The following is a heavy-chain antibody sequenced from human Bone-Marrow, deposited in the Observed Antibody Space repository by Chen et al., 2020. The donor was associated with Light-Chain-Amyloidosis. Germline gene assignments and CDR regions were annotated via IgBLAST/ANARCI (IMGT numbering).Heavy chain of an antibody. CDR1: GGSFSGYY. Sequence: QVQLQQWGAGLLKPSETLSLTCAVYGGSFSGYYWSWIRQPPGKGLEWIGEINHSGSTNYNPSLKSRVTISVDTSKNQFSLKLSSVTAADTAVYYCARGHSNVYSSSAQRRNWFDPWGQGTLVTVPS. D-gene: IGHD6-6*01. J-gene: IGHJ5*02. CDR2: INHSGST. CDR3: ARGHSNVYSSSAQRRNWFDP. V-gene: IGHV4-34*01.